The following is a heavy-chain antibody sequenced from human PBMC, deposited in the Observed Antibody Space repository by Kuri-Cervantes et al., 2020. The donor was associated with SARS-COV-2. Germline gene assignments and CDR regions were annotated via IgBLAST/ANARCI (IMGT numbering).Heavy chain of an antibody. V-gene: IGHV3-23*01. D-gene: IGHD3-22*01. J-gene: IGHJ3*02. Sequence: GGSLRLSCAASEFTFSDYAMSWVRQAPGKGLEWVSAISGSGGSTYYADSVKGRFTISRDNSKNTLYLQMNSLRAEDTAVYYCANGGSGYYLHDAFDIWGQGTMVTVSS. CDR3: ANGGSGYYLHDAFDI. CDR1: EFTFSDYA. CDR2: ISGSGGST.